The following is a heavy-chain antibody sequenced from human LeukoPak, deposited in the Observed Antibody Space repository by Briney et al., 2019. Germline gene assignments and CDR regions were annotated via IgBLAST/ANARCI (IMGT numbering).Heavy chain of an antibody. Sequence: SETLSLTCTVSGGSISSYCWSWIRQPPGKGLEWIGYIYYSGSTNYNPSLKSRVTISVDTSKNQFSLKLSSVTAADTAVYYCARARYSSSFTYFDYWGQGTLVTVSS. CDR1: GGSISSYC. CDR2: IYYSGST. D-gene: IGHD6-13*01. V-gene: IGHV4-59*01. J-gene: IGHJ4*02. CDR3: ARARYSSSFTYFDY.